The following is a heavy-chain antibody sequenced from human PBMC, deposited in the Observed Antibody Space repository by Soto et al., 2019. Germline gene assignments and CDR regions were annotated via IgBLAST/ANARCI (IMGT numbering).Heavy chain of an antibody. J-gene: IGHJ4*02. V-gene: IGHV1-18*04. CDR3: ARGQYDFWSGYYTHDY. CDR2: ISAYNVNT. CDR1: GYTFTRYG. D-gene: IGHD3-3*01. Sequence: QVQLVQSGAEVKKPGASVKVSCKASGYTFTRYGISWVRQDPGQGLEWMGWISAYNVNTNYAQRLQGRVTMTTDTSTSTAYMELRGLRSDDAAVYYCARGQYDFWSGYYTHDYWGQGTLVPVSS.